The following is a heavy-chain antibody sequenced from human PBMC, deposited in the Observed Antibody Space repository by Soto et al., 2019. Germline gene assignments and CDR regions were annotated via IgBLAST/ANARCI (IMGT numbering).Heavy chain of an antibody. J-gene: IGHJ4*02. CDR3: AILIAVAGSYFDY. CDR1: GGPLSSSSYY. D-gene: IGHD6-19*01. V-gene: IGHV4-39*01. Sequence: PSETLSLTCTVSGGPLSSSSYYWGWIRQPPGKGLEWIGSIYYSGSTYYNPSLKSRVTISVDTSKNQFSLKLSSVTAADTALYYCAILIAVAGSYFDYWGQGTLVTVSS. CDR2: IYYSGST.